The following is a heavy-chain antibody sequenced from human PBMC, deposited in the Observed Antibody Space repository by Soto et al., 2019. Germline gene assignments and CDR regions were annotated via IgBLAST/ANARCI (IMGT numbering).Heavy chain of an antibody. CDR3: ARYDFWSGYYGITGWFDP. V-gene: IGHV1-18*01. CDR2: ISGYDANT. CDR1: GYTFTSYG. J-gene: IGHJ5*02. Sequence: QVQLVQSGAEVKKPEASVKVSCKASGYTFTSYGISWVRQAPGQGLEWMGWISGYDANTNYAQKVQGRVTMTTDTSTSTAYMELRRLRSDDTAVYYCARYDFWSGYYGITGWFDPWGQGTLVTVSS. D-gene: IGHD3-3*01.